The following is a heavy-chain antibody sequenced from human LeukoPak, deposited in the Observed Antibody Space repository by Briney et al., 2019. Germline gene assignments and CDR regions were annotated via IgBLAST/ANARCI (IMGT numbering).Heavy chain of an antibody. CDR3: ARHSYRSVYTAKGFDC. CDR2: IHYNGNT. CDR1: GGSISSNDYY. J-gene: IGHJ4*02. V-gene: IGHV4-39*01. D-gene: IGHD5/OR15-5a*01. Sequence: SETLSLTCAVSGGSISSNDYYWGWIRQPPEKGLEWIESIHYNGNTYYNPSLNSRVTISEDTAKNQFSLILSSVTAADTAVYYCARHSYRSVYTAKGFDCWGQGILVTVSS.